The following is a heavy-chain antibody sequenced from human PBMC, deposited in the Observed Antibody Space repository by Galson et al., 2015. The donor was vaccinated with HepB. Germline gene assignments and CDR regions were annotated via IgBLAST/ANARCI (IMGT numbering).Heavy chain of an antibody. CDR2: IIPVFNVT. Sequence: SVKVSCKASGGTFNSYITNWVRQTPGQGLEWMGRIIPVFNVTSYAQKFQGRVTMTADRSTSTGYMELSSLRSDDTALYYCATPLTRDEFGYWGQGTLVTVSS. CDR3: ATPLTRDEFGY. V-gene: IGHV1-69*02. CDR1: GGTFNSYI. J-gene: IGHJ4*02.